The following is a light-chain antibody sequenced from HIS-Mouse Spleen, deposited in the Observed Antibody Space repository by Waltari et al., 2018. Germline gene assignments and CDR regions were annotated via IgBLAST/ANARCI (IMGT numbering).Light chain of an antibody. CDR1: NIGSKN. Sequence: SYELTQPLSVSVALGQTARITCGGNNIGSKNVHWYQQKPGQAPVLVIYRDSNRPPGIPERCSGSNSGNTATLTISRAQAGDEADYYCQVWDSSTWVFGGGTKLTVL. J-gene: IGLJ3*02. CDR2: RDS. V-gene: IGLV3-9*01. CDR3: QVWDSSTWV.